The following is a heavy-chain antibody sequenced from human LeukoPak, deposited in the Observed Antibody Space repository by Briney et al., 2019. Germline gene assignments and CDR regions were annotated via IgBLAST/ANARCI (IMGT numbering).Heavy chain of an antibody. Sequence: ASVKVSCKASGGTFSSYAISWVRQAPGQGLEWMGGIIPIFGTANYAQKFQGRVTITADESTSTAYMELSSLRSEDTAVYYCARARSPRAGFIVVVPAAINWFDPWGQGTLVTVSS. CDR1: GGTFSSYA. CDR3: ARARSPRAGFIVVVPAAINWFDP. J-gene: IGHJ5*02. V-gene: IGHV1-69*13. D-gene: IGHD2-2*02. CDR2: IIPIFGTA.